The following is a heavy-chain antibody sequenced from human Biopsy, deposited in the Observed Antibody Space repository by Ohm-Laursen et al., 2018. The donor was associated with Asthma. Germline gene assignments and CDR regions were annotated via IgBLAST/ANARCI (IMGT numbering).Heavy chain of an antibody. V-gene: IGHV4-39*01. D-gene: IGHD6-13*01. CDR1: NGSISSNFYY. Sequence: QTLSLTCAVSNGSISSNFYYWGWIRQPPGKGLEWVGSIHKNGIGYYKSSLKSRLTISVDTSKNQFSLKVTSVTAADTAVYYCARQKLAAAEGPFDLWGQGTMVTVSS. CDR2: IHKNGIG. J-gene: IGHJ3*01. CDR3: ARQKLAAAEGPFDL.